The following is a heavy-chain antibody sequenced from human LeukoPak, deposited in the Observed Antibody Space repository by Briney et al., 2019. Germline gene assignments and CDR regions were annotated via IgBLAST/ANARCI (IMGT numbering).Heavy chain of an antibody. CDR1: GYTFTSYD. CDR3: ARQNPYGDAFDI. D-gene: IGHD4-17*01. CDR2: MNPNSGNT. Sequence: ASVKVSCKASGYTFTSYDINWVRQATGQGLEWMGWMNPNSGNTGYAQKFQGRVTMTRNTSISTAYMELSSLRSEDTAVYYCARQNPYGDAFDIWGQGTMVTVSS. J-gene: IGHJ3*02. V-gene: IGHV1-8*01.